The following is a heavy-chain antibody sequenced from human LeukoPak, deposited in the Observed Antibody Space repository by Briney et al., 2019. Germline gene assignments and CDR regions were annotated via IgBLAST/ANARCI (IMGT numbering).Heavy chain of an antibody. Sequence: NPSQTLSLTCTVSGGSISSGGYYWSWIRQHPGKGLEWIGYIYYSGSTYYNPSLKSRVTISVDTSKNQFSLKLSSVTAADTAVYYCATRDCSGGSCYCNYWGQGTLVTVSS. CDR1: GGSISSGGYY. V-gene: IGHV4-31*03. D-gene: IGHD2-15*01. CDR2: IYYSGST. CDR3: ATRDCSGGSCYCNY. J-gene: IGHJ4*02.